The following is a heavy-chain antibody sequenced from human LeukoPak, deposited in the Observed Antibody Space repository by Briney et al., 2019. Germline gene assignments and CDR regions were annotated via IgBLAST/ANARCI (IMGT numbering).Heavy chain of an antibody. D-gene: IGHD4-17*01. V-gene: IGHV1-2*06. CDR2: INPNSGGT. CDR1: GYTFTGYY. Sequence: GASVKVSCKASGYTFTGYYMHWVRQAPGQGLEWVGRINPNSGGTNYAQKFQGRVTMTRDTSISTAYMELSRLRSDDTAVYYCARQGDYDRKFDYWGQGTLVTVSS. CDR3: ARQGDYDRKFDY. J-gene: IGHJ4*02.